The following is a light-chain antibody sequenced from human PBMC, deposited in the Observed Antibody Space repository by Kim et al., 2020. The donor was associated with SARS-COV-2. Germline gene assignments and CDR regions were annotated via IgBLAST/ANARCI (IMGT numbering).Light chain of an antibody. Sequence: PGQTARITCSGDALPKQYAYWFQQKPGQAPVVVTYEDTERPSGIPERFSGSTSGTTVTLTISGVQAEDEADYYCQSADSSDTFWVFGGGTQLTVL. CDR3: QSADSSDTFWV. CDR1: ALPKQY. V-gene: IGLV3-25*03. CDR2: EDT. J-gene: IGLJ3*02.